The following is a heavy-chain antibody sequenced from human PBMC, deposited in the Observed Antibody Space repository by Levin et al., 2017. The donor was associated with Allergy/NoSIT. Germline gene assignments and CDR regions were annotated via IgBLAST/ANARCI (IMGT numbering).Heavy chain of an antibody. J-gene: IGHJ6*02. CDR3: ATDCSSTSCYHYYYYGMDV. D-gene: IGHD2-2*01. CDR1: GGSISSSSYY. Sequence: SETLSLTCTVSGGSISSSSYYWGWIRQPPGKGLEWIGSIYYSGSTYYNPSLKSRVTISVDTSKNQFSLKLSSVTAADTAVYYCATDCSSTSCYHYYYYGMDVWGQGTTVTVSS. CDR2: IYYSGST. V-gene: IGHV4-39*01.